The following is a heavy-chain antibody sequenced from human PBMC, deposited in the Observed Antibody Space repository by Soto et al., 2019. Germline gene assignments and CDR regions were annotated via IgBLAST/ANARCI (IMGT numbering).Heavy chain of an antibody. D-gene: IGHD3-22*01. CDR3: AKDGGSSGYYFPYYYYGMDV. V-gene: IGHV3-30*18. J-gene: IGHJ6*02. CDR1: GFTFSSYG. Sequence: QPGGSLRLSCAASGFTFSSYGMHWVRQAPGKGLEWVAVISYDGSNKYYADSVKGRFTISRDNSKNTLYLQMNSLRAEDTAVYYCAKDGGSSGYYFPYYYYGMDVWGQGTTVTVSS. CDR2: ISYDGSNK.